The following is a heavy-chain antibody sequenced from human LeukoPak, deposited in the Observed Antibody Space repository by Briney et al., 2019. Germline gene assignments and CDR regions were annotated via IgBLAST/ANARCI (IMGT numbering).Heavy chain of an antibody. CDR1: GFTFSSFD. J-gene: IGHJ4*02. V-gene: IGHV3-21*01. CDR2: MSSGGTYI. D-gene: IGHD3-3*01. CDR3: ARERPTCESRVFLVQ. Sequence: GGSLRLSCAASGFTFSSFDMTWVRQAPGKGLEWVSSMSSGGTYIYYPDSVRGRFTISRDNAKNSPYLLMNNLRAEDTAVYYCARERPTCESRVFLVQWGQGTLVTVSS.